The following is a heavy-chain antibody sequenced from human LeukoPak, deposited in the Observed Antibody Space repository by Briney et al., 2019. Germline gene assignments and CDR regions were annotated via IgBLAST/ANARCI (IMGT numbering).Heavy chain of an antibody. CDR1: GFTFSSYA. D-gene: IGHD3-22*01. J-gene: IGHJ5*02. CDR3: AKDLTTDAKHLNWFDP. CDR2: ISGSGGST. V-gene: IGHV3-23*01. Sequence: GGSLRLSCAASGFTFSSYAMSWVRQAPGKGLEWVSAISGSGGSTYYADSVKGRFTISRDNSKNTLYLQMNSLRAEDTAVYYCAKDLTTDAKHLNWFDPWGQGTLVTVSS.